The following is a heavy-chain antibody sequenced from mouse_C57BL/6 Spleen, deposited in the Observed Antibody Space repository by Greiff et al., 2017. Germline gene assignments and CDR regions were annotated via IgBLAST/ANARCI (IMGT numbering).Heavy chain of an antibody. CDR2: ILPGSGST. J-gene: IGHJ3*01. D-gene: IGHD2-4*01. CDR3: ARWGSYDYAWFAY. CDR1: GYTFTGYW. V-gene: IGHV1-9*01. Sequence: VQLQQSGAELMKPGASVKLSCKATGYTFTGYWIEWVKQRPGHGLEWIGEILPGSGSTNYTEKFKGKATFTADTSSNTAYMQLSSLTTEDSAIYYCARWGSYDYAWFAYWGQETLVTVSA.